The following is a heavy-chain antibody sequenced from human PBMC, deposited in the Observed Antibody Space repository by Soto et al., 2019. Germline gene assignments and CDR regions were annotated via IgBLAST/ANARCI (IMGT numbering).Heavy chain of an antibody. D-gene: IGHD5-12*01. Sequence: QLQLQESGSGLVKPSQTLSLTCAVSGGSISSGGYSWSWIRQPPGKGLEWIGYIYHSGSTYYNPSLKRRATISVDRSKHQSTRKLRAVTAADTAVYYCAAGGGLPRYYWGQGTLVTVSS. CDR2: IYHSGST. CDR1: GGSISSGGYS. CDR3: AAGGGLPRYY. J-gene: IGHJ4*02. V-gene: IGHV4-30-2*01.